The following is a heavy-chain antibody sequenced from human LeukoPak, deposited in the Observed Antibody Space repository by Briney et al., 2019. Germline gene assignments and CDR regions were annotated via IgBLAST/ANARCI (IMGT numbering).Heavy chain of an antibody. J-gene: IGHJ5*02. CDR1: GFTFSSYA. D-gene: IGHD3-3*01. V-gene: IGHV3-23*01. CDR2: ISGSGGST. Sequence: PGGSLRLSCAASGFTFSSYAMSWVRQAPGKGLEWVSAISGSGGSTYYADSVKGRFTISRDNSKNTLYLQMNSLRAEDTAVYYCAKDQYYDLWSGYSNWFDPWGQGTLVTVSS. CDR3: AKDQYYDLWSGYSNWFDP.